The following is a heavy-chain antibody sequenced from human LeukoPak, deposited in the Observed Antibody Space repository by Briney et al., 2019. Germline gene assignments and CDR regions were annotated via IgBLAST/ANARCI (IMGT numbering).Heavy chain of an antibody. J-gene: IGHJ4*02. CDR1: GAPMSGSHW. CDR3: ATYFYGDYASYYFDF. D-gene: IGHD4-17*01. V-gene: IGHV4-4*02. CDR2: IHLGGTT. Sequence: PSETLSLTCAVSGAPMSGSHWWSWARQPPGKGLEGIGEIHLGGTTNYSPSLKSRVTVSVDKSKNQFSLEVRSVTAADTAIYYCATYFYGDYASYYFDFWGQGTLVTVSS.